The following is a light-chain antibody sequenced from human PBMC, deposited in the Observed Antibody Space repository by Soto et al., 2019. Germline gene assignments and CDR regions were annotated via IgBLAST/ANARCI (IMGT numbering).Light chain of an antibody. J-gene: IGKJ4*01. Sequence: ELGLMQSQATLSVSPGERALRXCRASQSFSSNVAWYQQKPGQAPRLLIYGTSTRVTGIPARFSGSGSGTEFTLTIRSLQSEDFAVYYCQQYYNWPLTFGGGTKVDIK. CDR1: QSFSSN. V-gene: IGKV3-15*01. CDR3: QQYYNWPLT. CDR2: GTS.